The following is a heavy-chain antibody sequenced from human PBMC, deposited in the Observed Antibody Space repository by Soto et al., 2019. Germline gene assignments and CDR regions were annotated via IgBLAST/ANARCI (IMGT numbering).Heavy chain of an antibody. CDR1: GGSFTSNNW. V-gene: IGHV4-4*02. Sequence: SETLSLTCAVSGGSFTSNNWWTWVRQPPGQGLEWIGEIYRTGSTNYNPSLKSRVTISLDESENQFSLKVTSLTAADTAVYYCASRDPGTSVDYWGQGXLVTVYS. J-gene: IGHJ4*02. CDR2: IYRTGST. CDR3: ASRDPGTSVDY. D-gene: IGHD1-7*01.